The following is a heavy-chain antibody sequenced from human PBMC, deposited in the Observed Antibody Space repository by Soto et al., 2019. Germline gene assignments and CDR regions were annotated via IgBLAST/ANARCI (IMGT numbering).Heavy chain of an antibody. J-gene: IGHJ3*02. CDR3: ATWHLQEHAYDI. CDR1: GFTVSGKKY. Sequence: HPGGSLRLSCAAFGFTVSGKKYVAWVRQAPGKGLEWVSALYDLDGTYYADSVKGRFTTSSDSSRTTVYLQMNSLRPDDTAVYSCATWHLQEHAYDIWGQGTMVTVS. V-gene: IGHV3-53*01. D-gene: IGHD1-1*01. CDR2: LYDLDGT.